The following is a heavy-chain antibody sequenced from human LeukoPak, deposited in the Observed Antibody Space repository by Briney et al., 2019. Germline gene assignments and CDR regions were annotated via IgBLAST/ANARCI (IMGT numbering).Heavy chain of an antibody. CDR1: GFTLSSYA. D-gene: IGHD2-21*01. CDR2: TSSGGAGT. V-gene: IGHV3-23*01. J-gene: IGHJ4*02. Sequence: GSLRLSCATSGFTLSSYAMSWVRPTPGKGVEWVAATSSGGAGTYHADSERGRFTISRDNSKNTLYLQTNSLRAEDAAVYFCARAPVTSCRGAYCYPFDSWGQGTLVTIPS. CDR3: ARAPVTSCRGAYCYPFDS.